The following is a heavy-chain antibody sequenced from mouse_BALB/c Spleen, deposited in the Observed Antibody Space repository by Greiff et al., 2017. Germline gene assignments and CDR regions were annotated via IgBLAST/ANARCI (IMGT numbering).Heavy chain of an antibody. CDR3: ATYDGYYLFAY. J-gene: IGHJ3*01. CDR1: GFNIKDYY. V-gene: IGHV14-1*02. Sequence: EVKLQESGAELVRPGALVKLSCKASGFNIKDYYMHWVKQRPEQGLEWIGWIDPENGNTIYDPKFQGKASITADTSSNTAYLQLSSLTSEDTAVYYCATYDGYYLFAYWGQGTLVTVSA. CDR2: IDPENGNT. D-gene: IGHD2-3*01.